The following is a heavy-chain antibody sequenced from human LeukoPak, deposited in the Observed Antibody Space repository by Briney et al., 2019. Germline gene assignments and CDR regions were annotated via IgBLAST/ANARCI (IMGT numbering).Heavy chain of an antibody. D-gene: IGHD4-11*01. CDR1: GGSISSYY. J-gene: IGHJ5*02. Sequence: PSETLSLTCTVSGGSISSYYWSWIRQPAGKGLEWIGRIYTSGSTNYNPSLKSRVTMSVDTSKNQFSLKLSSVTAADTAVYYCARGPTTVTTGTWFDPWGQGTLVTVSS. CDR2: IYTSGST. V-gene: IGHV4-4*07. CDR3: ARGPTTVTTGTWFDP.